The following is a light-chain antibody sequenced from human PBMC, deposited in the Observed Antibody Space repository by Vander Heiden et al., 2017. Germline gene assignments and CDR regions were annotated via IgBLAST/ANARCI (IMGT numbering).Light chain of an antibody. Sequence: QSALTQSAFVSGSPGQSITISCTGSSSDIGGYNYVSWYQQHPGNAPKLMISEVSNRPSGVSNRFSGSKSGNTASLTISGLQGEDEADYYCSSYTSSSPHVVFGGGTKLTVL. CDR3: SSYTSSSPHVV. CDR2: EVS. V-gene: IGLV2-14*01. CDR1: SSDIGGYNY. J-gene: IGLJ2*01.